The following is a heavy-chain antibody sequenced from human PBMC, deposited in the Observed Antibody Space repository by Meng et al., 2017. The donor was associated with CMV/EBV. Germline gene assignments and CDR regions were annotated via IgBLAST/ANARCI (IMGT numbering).Heavy chain of an antibody. V-gene: IGHV1-18*01. CDR2: ISVYNGHT. CDR1: GYTFTGYG. D-gene: IGHD2-21*01. Sequence: QVQLVQSGVEGKKLGASVKVSWKASGYTFTGYGISWVRQAPGQGLEWMGWISVYNGHTNFAQNLQGRVTMTTDTSTSTAYVELRSLRSDDTAIYYCARGVPLGIIYSFDYWGQGTLVTVSS. CDR3: ARGVPLGIIYSFDY. J-gene: IGHJ4*01.